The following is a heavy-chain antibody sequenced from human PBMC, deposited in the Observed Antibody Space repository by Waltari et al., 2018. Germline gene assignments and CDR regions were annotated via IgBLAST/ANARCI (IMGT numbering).Heavy chain of an antibody. V-gene: IGHV4-59*01. CDR1: GGSISSYY. CDR3: ARERGSIAAAGTGAFDI. Sequence: QVQLQESGPGLVKPSETLSLTCTVSGGSISSYYWSWIRQPPGKGLEWIGYIYYSGSTNYNPSLKSRVTISVVTSKNQFSLKLSSVTAADTAVYYCARERGSIAAAGTGAFDIWGQGTMVTVSS. J-gene: IGHJ3*02. CDR2: IYYSGST. D-gene: IGHD6-13*01.